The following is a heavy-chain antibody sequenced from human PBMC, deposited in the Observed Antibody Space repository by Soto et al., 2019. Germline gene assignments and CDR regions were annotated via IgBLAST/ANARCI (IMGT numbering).Heavy chain of an antibody. D-gene: IGHD3-22*01. CDR3: ARDDTMIVVAPGY. J-gene: IGHJ4*02. V-gene: IGHV1-18*01. CDR2: ISAYNGNT. Sequence: AAVKVSCKASGYTFPSYRISWVRQAPGQGLEWMGWISAYNGNTNYAQKLQGRVTMTTDTSTSKAYMELRSLRSDDTAVYYCARDDTMIVVAPGYWGQGTLVTVSS. CDR1: GYTFPSYR.